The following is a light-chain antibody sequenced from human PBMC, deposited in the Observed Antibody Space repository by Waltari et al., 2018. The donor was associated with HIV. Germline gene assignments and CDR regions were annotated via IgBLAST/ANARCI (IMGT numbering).Light chain of an antibody. J-gene: IGKJ3*01. CDR3: QQTYNKIT. CDR2: AAS. V-gene: IGKV1-39*01. CDR1: QTISTY. Sequence: DIQMTQSPSSLSASLGDRVIITCRASQTISTYVNWYQHKPGRAPNLLIYAASSLQSGAPSRFSGSGSGTDFTLTITSLQAEDFATYYCQQTYNKITFGPGTKV.